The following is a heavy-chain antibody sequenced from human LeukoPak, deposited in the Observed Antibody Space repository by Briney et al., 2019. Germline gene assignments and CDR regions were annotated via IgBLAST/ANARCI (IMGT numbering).Heavy chain of an antibody. V-gene: IGHV4-59*01. J-gene: IGHJ5*02. Sequence: SETLSLTCTVSGGSISSYYWSWIRQPPGKGLEWIGYIYYSGSTNYNPSLKSRVTISVDTSKNQFSLKLSSVTAADTAVYYCARASRITIFGVVSDNWFDPRGQGTLVTVSS. D-gene: IGHD3-3*01. CDR3: ARASRITIFGVVSDNWFDP. CDR2: IYYSGST. CDR1: GGSISSYY.